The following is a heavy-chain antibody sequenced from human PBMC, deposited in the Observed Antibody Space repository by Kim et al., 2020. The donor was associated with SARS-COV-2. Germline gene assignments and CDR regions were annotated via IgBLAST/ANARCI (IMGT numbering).Heavy chain of an antibody. J-gene: IGHJ6*02. CDR3: ARDPHHYDYVAGYYYGMDV. D-gene: IGHD3-16*01. V-gene: IGHV1-69*13. CDR2: IIPIFGTA. CDR1: GGTFSSYA. Sequence: SVKVSCKASGGTFSSYAISWVRQAPGQGLEWMGGIIPIFGTANYAQKFQGRVTITADESTSTAYMELSSLRSEDTAVYYCARDPHHYDYVAGYYYGMDVWGQGTTVTVSS.